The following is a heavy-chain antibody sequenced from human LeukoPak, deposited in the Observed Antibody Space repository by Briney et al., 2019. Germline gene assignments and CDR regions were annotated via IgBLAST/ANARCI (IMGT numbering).Heavy chain of an antibody. V-gene: IGHV3-23*01. CDR2: ISGSGGST. D-gene: IGHD3-3*01. Sequence: GGSLRLSCAASGFTFSDYYMSWVRQAPGKGLEWVSAISGSGGSTYYADSVKGRFTISRDNSKNTLYLQMNSLRAEDTAVYYCAKGITIFGVVIRPFDYWGQGTLVTVSS. J-gene: IGHJ4*02. CDR3: AKGITIFGVVIRPFDY. CDR1: GFTFSDYY.